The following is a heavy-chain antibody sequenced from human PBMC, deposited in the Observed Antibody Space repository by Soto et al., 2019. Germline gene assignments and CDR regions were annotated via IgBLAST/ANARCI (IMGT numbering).Heavy chain of an antibody. CDR1: DYSISSGYY. CDR2: IYHSGST. D-gene: IGHD5-12*01. CDR3: ARDRDGYNYAFDI. V-gene: IGHV4-38-2*02. Sequence: LSLTCGVSDYSISSGYYWAWIRQPPGKGLEWLGSIYHSGSTYQNPSLSSRVTISVDTSRNKFSLRLSSVTAADTAVYYCARDRDGYNYAFDIWGQGTVVTVSS. J-gene: IGHJ3*02.